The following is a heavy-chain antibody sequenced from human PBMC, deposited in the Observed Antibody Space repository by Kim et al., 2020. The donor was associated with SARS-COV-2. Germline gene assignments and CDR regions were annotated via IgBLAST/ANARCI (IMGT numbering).Heavy chain of an antibody. CDR1: GFTFSSYD. V-gene: IGHV3-13*01. D-gene: IGHD3-22*01. CDR3: ARGNFDSSGYYSHFDY. J-gene: IGHJ4*02. CDR2: IGTSGDT. Sequence: GGSLRLSCAASGFTFSSYDMHWVRQVTGKGLEWVSVIGTSGDTYYPGSVKGRFTISRENAKNSLYLQMNSLRAGDTAVYYCARGNFDSSGYYSHFDYWGQGTLVTVSS.